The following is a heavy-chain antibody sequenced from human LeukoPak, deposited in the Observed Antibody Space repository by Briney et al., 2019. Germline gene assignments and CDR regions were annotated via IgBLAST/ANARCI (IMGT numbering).Heavy chain of an antibody. V-gene: IGHV1-18*01. CDR3: AREGRSNYYDSSGLDY. D-gene: IGHD3-22*01. J-gene: IGHJ4*02. CDR1: GYTFTSYG. Sequence: GASVKVSCKASGYTFTSYGISWVRQAPGQGLEWMGWISAYNGNTNYAQKFQGRVTMTRDTSISTAYMELSRLRSDDTAVYYCAREGRSNYYDSSGLDYWGQGTLVTVSS. CDR2: ISAYNGNT.